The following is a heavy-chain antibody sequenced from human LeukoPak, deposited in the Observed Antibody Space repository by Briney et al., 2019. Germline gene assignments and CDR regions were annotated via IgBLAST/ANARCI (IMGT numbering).Heavy chain of an antibody. CDR3: ARVRIAARPGGWFDP. CDR1: GYTFTGYY. V-gene: IGHV1-2*02. Sequence: EASVKVSFKGSGYTFTGYYMHWVRQAPGQGLEWMGWINPNSGGTNYAQKFQGRVTMTRDTSISTAYMELSRLRSDDTAVYYCARVRIAARPGGWFDPWGQGTLVTVSS. CDR2: INPNSGGT. J-gene: IGHJ5*02. D-gene: IGHD6-6*01.